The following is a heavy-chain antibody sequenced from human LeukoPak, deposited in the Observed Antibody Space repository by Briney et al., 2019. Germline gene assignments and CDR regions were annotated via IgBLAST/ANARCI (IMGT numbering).Heavy chain of an antibody. Sequence: PGGSLRLSCAASGFTFSNYGIHWVGQAPGKGREGVAFIRYDGSNKYYADSVKGRFTISRDNSKNTLYLQMNSLRAEDTAVYYCAKGLGLEFDYWGQGTLVTVSS. V-gene: IGHV3-30*02. CDR3: AKGLGLEFDY. CDR2: IRYDGSNK. CDR1: GFTFSNYG. D-gene: IGHD4-11*01. J-gene: IGHJ4*02.